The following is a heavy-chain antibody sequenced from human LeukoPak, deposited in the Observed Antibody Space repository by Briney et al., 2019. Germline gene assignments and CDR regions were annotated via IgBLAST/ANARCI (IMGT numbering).Heavy chain of an antibody. D-gene: IGHD5-18*01. V-gene: IGHV3-23*01. CDR3: AKNSGYSYGRNDY. CDR2: ISGSGGST. Sequence: GGSLRLSCAASGFTFSSYGMSWVRQAPGKGLEWVSAISGSGGSTYYADSVKGRFTISRDNSKNTLYLQMNSLRAEDTAVYYCAKNSGYSYGRNDYWGQGTLVTVSS. J-gene: IGHJ4*02. CDR1: GFTFSSYG.